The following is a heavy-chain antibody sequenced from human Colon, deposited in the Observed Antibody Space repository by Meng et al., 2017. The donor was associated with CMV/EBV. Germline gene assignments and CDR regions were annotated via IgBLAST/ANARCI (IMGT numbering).Heavy chain of an antibody. CDR2: IYSGGDDT. D-gene: IGHD3-10*01. CDR3: ASSRGPGGYFYGMDT. V-gene: IGHV3-23*03. Sequence: GESLKISCATSGFTFSTYAMSWVRQAPGKGLEWVSLIYSGGDDTYYADSVKGRFTISRDNAKNMLYLQMNSLRPDDTAVYYCASSRGPGGYFYGMDTWGQGTTVTVSS. J-gene: IGHJ6*02. CDR1: GFTFSTYA.